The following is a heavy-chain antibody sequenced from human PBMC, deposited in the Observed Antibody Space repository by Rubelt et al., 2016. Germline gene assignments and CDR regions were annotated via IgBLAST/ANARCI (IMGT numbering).Heavy chain of an antibody. D-gene: IGHD6-19*01. CDR2: LDWDDDK. Sequence: QVTLRESGPALVKPTQTLTLTCTFSAFSLSTSGMCVSWIRQPPRKALEWLALLDWDDDKYYSTSLKSRLTIDKDTSKSQVVLTMTNRDPVDTATYYCARIAVAGTGFDYWGQGTLVTVSS. V-gene: IGHV2-70*01. J-gene: IGHJ4*02. CDR3: ARIAVAGTGFDY. CDR1: AFSLSTSGMC.